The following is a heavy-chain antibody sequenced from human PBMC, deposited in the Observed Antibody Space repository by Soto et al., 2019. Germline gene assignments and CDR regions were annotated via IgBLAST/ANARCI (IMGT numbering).Heavy chain of an antibody. D-gene: IGHD3-10*01. V-gene: IGHV4-39*01. CDR2: IYYSGST. J-gene: IGHJ4*02. Sequence: QLQLQESGPGQVKPSETLSLTWTVSGGSISSSSYYWGWIRQPPGKGLEWIGSIYYSGSTYYNPSLTSRVTISVDTSKNQFSLKLSSVTAADTAVYYCATLWGQDWGQGTLVTVSS. CDR3: ATLWGQD. CDR1: GGSISSSSYY.